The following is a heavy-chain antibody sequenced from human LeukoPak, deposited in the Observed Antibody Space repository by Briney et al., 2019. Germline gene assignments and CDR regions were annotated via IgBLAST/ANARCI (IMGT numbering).Heavy chain of an antibody. J-gene: IGHJ4*02. D-gene: IGHD6-13*01. CDR1: GGSFSGYY. CDR2: INNSGST. Sequence: KASETLSLTCAVYGGSFSGYYWSWIRQPPGKGMGWIGEINNSGSTNYTPSLKRRVTISVDTSKNQFSLKLSSVIAADTAVYYCARSYSSLFYVDYWGQGTLVTVSS. CDR3: ARSYSSLFYVDY. V-gene: IGHV4-34*01.